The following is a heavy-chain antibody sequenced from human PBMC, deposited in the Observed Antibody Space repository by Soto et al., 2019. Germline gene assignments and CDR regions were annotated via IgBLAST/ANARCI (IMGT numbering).Heavy chain of an antibody. D-gene: IGHD3-10*02. CDR3: SRYVATSPAGWFEP. J-gene: IGHJ5*02. Sequence: QITLKESGPTLVKPTQTLTLTCTFSGFSLSNNGEAVGWFRQSPGKALEWLVLIYWDDDNRSNPTLRTRLSTTNATSKNQVVLTLTNMDPVDTATYYCSRYVATSPAGWFEPWGQGIPVTVSS. CDR1: GFSLSNNGEA. V-gene: IGHV2-5*02. CDR2: IYWDDDN.